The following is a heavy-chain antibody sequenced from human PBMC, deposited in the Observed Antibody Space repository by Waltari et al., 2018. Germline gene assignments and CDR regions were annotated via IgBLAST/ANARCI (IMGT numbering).Heavy chain of an antibody. CDR1: GFPFSSYP. V-gene: IGHV3-30-3*01. D-gene: IGHD6-13*01. CDR3: ARDRIAAADGVNWFDP. J-gene: IGHJ5*02. Sequence: QVQLVESGGGVVQPGRSLRLSCAASGFPFSSYPMHWLRQAPGTGLEWVAVKSYDGSNKYYADSVKGRFTISRDNSKNTLYLQMNSRRAEDTAVYYWARDRIAAADGVNWFDPWGQGTLVTVSS. CDR2: KSYDGSNK.